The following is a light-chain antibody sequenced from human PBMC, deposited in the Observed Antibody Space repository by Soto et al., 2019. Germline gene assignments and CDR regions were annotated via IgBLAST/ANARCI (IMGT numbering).Light chain of an antibody. Sequence: EIVLTQSPGTLSLSPGEGGTLSCRASQSISSSYLAWYQQKPGQSPRLLIYAASSRATGIPDRFSGSGSGTDFTLTISRLEPDDFATYYCQQYNSHSPWTFGQGTKVEIK. CDR3: QQYNSHSPWT. CDR2: AAS. CDR1: QSISSSY. J-gene: IGKJ1*01. V-gene: IGKV3-20*01.